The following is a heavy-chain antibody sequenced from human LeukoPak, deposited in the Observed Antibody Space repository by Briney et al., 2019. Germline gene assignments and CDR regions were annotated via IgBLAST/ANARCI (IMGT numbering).Heavy chain of an antibody. Sequence: GASVKVSCKASGYTFTGYYMHWVRQAPGQGLEWMGWINPNSGGTNYAQKFQGRVTMTRDTSISTAYMELSRLRSDDTAVYYCARAMVRGVLPRELDVWGQGTTVTVSS. J-gene: IGHJ6*02. CDR3: ARAMVRGVLPRELDV. CDR1: GYTFTGYY. CDR2: INPNSGGT. V-gene: IGHV1-2*02. D-gene: IGHD3-10*01.